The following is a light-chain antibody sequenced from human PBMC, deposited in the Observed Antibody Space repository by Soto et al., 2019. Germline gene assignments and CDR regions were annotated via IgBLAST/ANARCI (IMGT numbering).Light chain of an antibody. CDR1: QSVSNAY. V-gene: IGKV3-20*01. Sequence: ETVLSQSPGTLSLSPGERAILSCTASQSVSNAYLAWYQQKPGQPHRLLIYATSNRAPGIPARFSGSGSETNFTLTIGRLEPEYFAKYYCQHYDSSPYTFGQGTKLEIK. CDR2: ATS. CDR3: QHYDSSPYT. J-gene: IGKJ2*01.